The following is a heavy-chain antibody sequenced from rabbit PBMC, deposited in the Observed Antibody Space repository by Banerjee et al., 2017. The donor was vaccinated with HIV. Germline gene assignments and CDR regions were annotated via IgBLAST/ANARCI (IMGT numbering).Heavy chain of an antibody. V-gene: IGHV1S45*01. J-gene: IGHJ6*01. CDR1: GFSFSNSYY. CDR3: ARNSGSIVHYFYL. Sequence: QEQLEESGGDLVKPEGSLTLTCTASGFSFSNSYYMCWVRQAPGKGLEWIACIYTSSGTTYYASWAKGRFTISKTSSTTVTLQMTSLTAADTATYFCARNSGSIVHYFYLWGPGTLVTVS. CDR2: IYTSSGTT. D-gene: IGHD1-1*01.